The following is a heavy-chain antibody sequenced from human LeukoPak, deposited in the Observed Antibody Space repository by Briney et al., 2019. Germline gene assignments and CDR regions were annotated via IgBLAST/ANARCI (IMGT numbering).Heavy chain of an antibody. D-gene: IGHD2-2*01. CDR3: GRQFVVGWFDP. CDR1: GGSISSGDYY. V-gene: IGHV4-30-4*01. Sequence: KPSQTLSLACTVSGGSISSGDYYWSWIRQPPGKGLEWIGYIYYSGSTYYNPSLKSRVTISVDTSKNQFSLKLSSVTAADTAVYYCGRQFVVGWFDPWGQGTLVTVSS. J-gene: IGHJ5*02. CDR2: IYYSGST.